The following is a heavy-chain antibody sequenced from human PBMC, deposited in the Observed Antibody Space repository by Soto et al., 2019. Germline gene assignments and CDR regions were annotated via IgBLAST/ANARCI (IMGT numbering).Heavy chain of an antibody. V-gene: IGHV1-69*13. J-gene: IGHJ4*02. CDR1: GCTFSSYA. Sequence: SVKVSCKASGCTFSSYAISWVRQAPGQGLEWMGGIIPIFGTANYAQKFQGRVTITADESTSTAYMELSRLRSEETDVYYCARASVAANYYFDYWGQGTLVTVSS. CDR2: IIPIFGTA. D-gene: IGHD6-19*01. CDR3: ARASVAANYYFDY.